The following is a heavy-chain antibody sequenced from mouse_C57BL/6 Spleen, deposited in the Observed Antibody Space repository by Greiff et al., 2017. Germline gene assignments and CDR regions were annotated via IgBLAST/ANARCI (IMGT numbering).Heavy chain of an antibody. J-gene: IGHJ3*01. D-gene: IGHD1-1*01. Sequence: QVQLQQPGAELVLPGASVKLSCKASGYTFTSYWLHWVKQRPGQGLEWIGEIDPSDSYNNYNQKFKGTTPLTVDKSSSSAYMQLSSLTSEDSAVYYCASYYGSSSFAYWGQGTLVTVSA. CDR3: ASYYGSSSFAY. CDR1: GYTFTSYW. CDR2: IDPSDSYN. V-gene: IGHV1-69*01.